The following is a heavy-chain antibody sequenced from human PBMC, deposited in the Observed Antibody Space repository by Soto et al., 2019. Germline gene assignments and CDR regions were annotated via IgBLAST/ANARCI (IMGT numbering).Heavy chain of an antibody. CDR2: IYYSGST. Sequence: PSETLSLTCTVSGCSISIGGYYWSWILQHPGKGLEWIGYIYYSGSTYYNPSLKSRVTISVDTSKNQFSLKLSSVTAADTAVYYCARSYGSGYYYCMDVWGKGTTVTVSS. CDR1: GCSISIGGYY. J-gene: IGHJ6*03. V-gene: IGHV4-31*03. CDR3: ARSYGSGYYYCMDV. D-gene: IGHD3-10*01.